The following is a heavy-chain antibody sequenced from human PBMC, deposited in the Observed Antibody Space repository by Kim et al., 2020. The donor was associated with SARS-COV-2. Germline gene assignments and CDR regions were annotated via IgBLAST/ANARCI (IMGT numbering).Heavy chain of an antibody. CDR3: GGSDYCNTLVDY. J-gene: IGHJ4*02. V-gene: IGHV3-48*03. Sequence: YDAASVRGRFTVPRDNAKNSLYLQRNSLRAEDTAVYYCGGSDYCNTLVDYWGQGALVTVSS. D-gene: IGHD4-4*01.